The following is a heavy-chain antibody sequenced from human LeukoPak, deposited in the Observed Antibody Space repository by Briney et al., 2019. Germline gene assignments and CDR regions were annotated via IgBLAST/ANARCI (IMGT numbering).Heavy chain of an antibody. Sequence: VSGPTLVKPTQTLTLTCTFAGFSLSSSGVGVGWIRQPPGKALEWLAINYWNDDKRYSPSLKSRLSITKDTAKNQVVLTMTKMDPVDTATYYCAHSSRVRTDIDCFDPWGQGILVTVSS. CDR1: GFSLSSSGVG. J-gene: IGHJ5*02. CDR2: NYWNDDK. CDR3: AHSSRVRTDIDCFDP. D-gene: IGHD1-1*01. V-gene: IGHV2-5*01.